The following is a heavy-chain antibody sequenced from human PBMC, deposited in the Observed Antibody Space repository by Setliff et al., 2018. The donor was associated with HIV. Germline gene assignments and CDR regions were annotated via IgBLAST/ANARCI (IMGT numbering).Heavy chain of an antibody. CDR2: ISISGGT. D-gene: IGHD4-4*01. J-gene: IGHJ4*02. V-gene: IGHV4-4*07. CDR3: ARDPTTGVDY. CDR1: GGSVTSYY. Sequence: SETLSLTCTVSGGSVTSYYWSWIRQPAGKRLEWIGRISISGGTNYNPSLKSRATMSLDTSKNQFSLKLNSVTAADTAMYYCARDPTTGVDYWGQGTLVTVSS.